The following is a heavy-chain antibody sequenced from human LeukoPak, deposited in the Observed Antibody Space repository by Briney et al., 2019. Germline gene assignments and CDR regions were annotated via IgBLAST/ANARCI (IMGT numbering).Heavy chain of an antibody. J-gene: IGHJ4*02. CDR3: ARSAYYYGPVYFDY. V-gene: IGHV4-4*07. Sequence: PSETLSLTCTVSGGSISSYYWSWIRQPAGKGLEWIGRIYTSGSTNYNPSLKSRVTMSVDTSKNQFSLKLSSVTAADTAVYYCARSAYYYGPVYFDYWGQGTLVTVSS. D-gene: IGHD3-10*01. CDR2: IYTSGST. CDR1: GGSISSYY.